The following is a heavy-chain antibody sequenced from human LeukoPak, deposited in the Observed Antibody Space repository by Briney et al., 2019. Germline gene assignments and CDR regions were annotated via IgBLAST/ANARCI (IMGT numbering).Heavy chain of an antibody. V-gene: IGHV5-51*01. CDR3: ARQGRIAAAGTAFDY. CDR2: IYPGDSDT. J-gene: IGHJ4*02. CDR1: GYSFTSYW. Sequence: GESLQISCKGSGYSFTSYWIGWVRQLPGKGLEWMGIIYPGDSDTRYSPSFQGQVTISADKSITTAYLQWSSLKASDTAMYYCARQGRIAAAGTAFDYWGQGTLVTVSS. D-gene: IGHD6-13*01.